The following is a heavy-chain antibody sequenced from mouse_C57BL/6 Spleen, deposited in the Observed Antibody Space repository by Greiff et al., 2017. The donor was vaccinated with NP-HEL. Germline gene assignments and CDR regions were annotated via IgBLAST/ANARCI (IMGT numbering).Heavy chain of an antibody. CDR1: GYTFTSYW. J-gene: IGHJ1*03. CDR2: INPSNGGT. D-gene: IGHD1-1*01. CDR3: ARYEYDGSSYGYFDV. Sequence: QVQLQQPGTELVKPGASVKLSCKASGYTFTSYWMHWVKQRPGQGLEWIGNINPSNGGTNYNEKFKSKATLTVDKSSSPAYMQLSSLTSEDSAVYDCARYEYDGSSYGYFDVWGTGTTVTVSS. V-gene: IGHV1-53*01.